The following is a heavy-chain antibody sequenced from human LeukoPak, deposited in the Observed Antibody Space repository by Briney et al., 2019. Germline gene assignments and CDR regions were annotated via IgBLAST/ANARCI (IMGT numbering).Heavy chain of an antibody. Sequence: PSETLSLTCTVAGGSISSYYWSWIRHPPGKGLEWIGYTYYSGSTNYNPSPKSRVTISVDTSTNQFSLTLRSVTAADTAVYYCARVTYYYDSSGYYYMVFDYWGQGTLVTVSS. CDR2: TYYSGST. CDR3: ARVTYYYDSSGYYYMVFDY. CDR1: GGSISSYY. V-gene: IGHV4-59*08. D-gene: IGHD3-22*01. J-gene: IGHJ4*02.